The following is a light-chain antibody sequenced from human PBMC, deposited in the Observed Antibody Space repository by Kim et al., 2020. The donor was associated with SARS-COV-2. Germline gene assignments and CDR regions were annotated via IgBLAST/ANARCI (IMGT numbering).Light chain of an antibody. V-gene: IGLV10-54*01. J-gene: IGLJ2*01. CDR1: SNNVGDEG. CDR3: SAWDRSLGAWV. CDR2: RNN. Sequence: KAKLTCTGNSNNVGDEGAGWLQQHQGHPPKLLFYRNNNRPSGISERLSASRSGNTASLTITGLQPEDEADYYCSAWDRSLGAWVFGGGTQLTVL.